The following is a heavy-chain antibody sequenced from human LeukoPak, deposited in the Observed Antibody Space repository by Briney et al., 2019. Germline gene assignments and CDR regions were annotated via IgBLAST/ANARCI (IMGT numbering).Heavy chain of an antibody. D-gene: IGHD6-13*01. CDR1: GVSISNY. CDR2: YYYSGNT. Sequence: SETLSLTCTVSGVSISNYWSWIRQPPGKGLEWIGYYYYSGNTNYNPSLKSRVTISADTSKNQFSLRLFSVTASDTAVYYCATTFSGYVSSWPEYFQHWGQGTLVTVSS. CDR3: ATTFSGYVSSWPEYFQH. V-gene: IGHV4-59*08. J-gene: IGHJ1*01.